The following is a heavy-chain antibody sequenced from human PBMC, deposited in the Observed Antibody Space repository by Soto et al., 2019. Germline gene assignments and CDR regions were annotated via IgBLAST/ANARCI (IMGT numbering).Heavy chain of an antibody. CDR3: ASPSGHDLPAFDI. CDR2: FVPMRDFT. V-gene: IGHV1-69*02. Sequence: QVQLVQSGAEVKKPGSSVKVSCKASGGTFSRQILNWVRQAPGQGLAWVGRFVPMRDFTNYAREFQDRVTITADTSTSTVYMELRSLTPDDTALYFCASPSGHDLPAFDIWGQGTMVTVSS. CDR1: GGTFSRQI. D-gene: IGHD5-12*01. J-gene: IGHJ3*02.